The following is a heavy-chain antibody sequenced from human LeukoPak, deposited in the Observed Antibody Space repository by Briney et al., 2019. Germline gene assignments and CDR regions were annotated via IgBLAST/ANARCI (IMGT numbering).Heavy chain of an antibody. V-gene: IGHV3-23*01. CDR2: ISGSGGST. Sequence: PGGSLRLSCAASGFTFTSYAMSWVRQAPGKGLEWVSVISGSGGSTYYVDSVKGRFTISRDNSKNTVYLQMNRLRAEDTAVYYCAKESPHFDYWGQGTLVTVSS. J-gene: IGHJ4*02. CDR1: GFTFTSYA. CDR3: AKESPHFDY.